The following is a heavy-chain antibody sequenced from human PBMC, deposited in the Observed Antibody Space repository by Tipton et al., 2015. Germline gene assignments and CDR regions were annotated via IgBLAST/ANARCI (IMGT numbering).Heavy chain of an antibody. D-gene: IGHD3-16*01. Sequence: TLSLTCAVYGGSLSGYYWSWIRQPPGKGLEWIGEMNHSGSTNYNPSLKSRVTISVDTSKNQFFLRVTSVTAADTAVYYCARIRGRYVLDHWGQGTLVTVSS. CDR2: MNHSGST. CDR3: ARIRGRYVLDH. V-gene: IGHV4-34*01. J-gene: IGHJ4*02. CDR1: GGSLSGYY.